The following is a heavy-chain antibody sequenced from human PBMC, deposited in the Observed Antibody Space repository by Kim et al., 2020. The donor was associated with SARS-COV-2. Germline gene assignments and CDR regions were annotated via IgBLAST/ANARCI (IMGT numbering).Heavy chain of an antibody. V-gene: IGHV4-59*01. CDR3: AREGGDYVGGAFDI. D-gene: IGHD4-17*01. J-gene: IGHJ3*02. Sequence: TPALKSRVTTSVDTSKNQFSLKRSSVTAADAAVYYCAREGGDYVGGAFDIWGQGTMVTVSS.